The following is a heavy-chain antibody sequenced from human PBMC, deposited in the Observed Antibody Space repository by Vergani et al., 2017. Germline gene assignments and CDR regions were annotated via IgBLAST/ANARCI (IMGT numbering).Heavy chain of an antibody. CDR2: INHSGST. CDR1: GGSFSGYY. Sequence: QVQLQQWGAGLLKPSETLSLTCAVYGGSFSGYYWSWIRQPPGKGLEWIGEINHSGSTNYNPSLKSRVTISVDTSKNQFSLKLSSVTAADTAVYYCARGSIAARPLDDWGQGTLVTVSS. D-gene: IGHD6-6*01. J-gene: IGHJ4*02. CDR3: ARGSIAARPLDD. V-gene: IGHV4-34*01.